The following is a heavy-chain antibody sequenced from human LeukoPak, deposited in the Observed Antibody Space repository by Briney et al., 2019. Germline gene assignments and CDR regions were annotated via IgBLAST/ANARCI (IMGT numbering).Heavy chain of an antibody. J-gene: IGHJ3*02. Sequence: GGSLRLSCAASGFTFSSYAMSWVRQAPGKGLEWVSAISGSGGSTYYADSVKGRFTIYRDNSKNTLYLQMNSLRAEDTAVYYCAKAMGSGSYYSDAFDIWGQGTMVTVSS. CDR1: GFTFSSYA. D-gene: IGHD3-10*01. CDR3: AKAMGSGSYYSDAFDI. V-gene: IGHV3-23*01. CDR2: ISGSGGST.